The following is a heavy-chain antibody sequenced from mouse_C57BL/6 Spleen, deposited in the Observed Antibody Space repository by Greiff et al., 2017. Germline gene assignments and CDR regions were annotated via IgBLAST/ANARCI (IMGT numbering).Heavy chain of an antibody. CDR1: CYTFTSYW. CDR2: IHPNSGST. Sequence: QVQLQQPGAELVKPGASVKLSCKASCYTFTSYWMHWVKQRPGQGLEWIGMIHPNSGSTNYNEKFKSKATLTVDKSSSTAYMQLSSLTSEDSAVYYCAREDYYGSSFDYWGQGTTLTVSS. D-gene: IGHD1-1*01. J-gene: IGHJ2*01. V-gene: IGHV1-64*01. CDR3: AREDYYGSSFDY.